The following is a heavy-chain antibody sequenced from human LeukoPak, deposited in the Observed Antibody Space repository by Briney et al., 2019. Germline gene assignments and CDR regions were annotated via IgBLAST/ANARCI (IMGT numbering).Heavy chain of an antibody. V-gene: IGHV1-2*02. J-gene: IGHJ3*02. CDR2: INPNSGGS. CDR1: GYSFTGYY. CDR3: ARGYATRKWAFDI. D-gene: IGHD5-12*01. Sequence: ASVKVSCKASGYSFTGYYMHWLRQAPGQGLEWMGWINPNSGGSNYAQMFQGRVKMTRDTSISTAYMELSRLRSDDTAMYFCARGYATRKWAFDIWGQGTMVTVSS.